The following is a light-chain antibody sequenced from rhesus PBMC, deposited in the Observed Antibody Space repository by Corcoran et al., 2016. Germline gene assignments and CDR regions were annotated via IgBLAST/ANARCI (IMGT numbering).Light chain of an antibody. Sequence: DIQMTQSPSSLSASVGDTVTITCQASQGISKYLAWYQQKPGKAPKLLIYDASTLQSGVPSRFSGSGSGTEFTLTINSLRPEDYATYCWQQHNSYPLTFGGGAKVELK. CDR3: QQHNSYPLT. CDR2: DAS. V-gene: IGKV1-25*01. J-gene: IGKJ4*01. CDR1: QGISKY.